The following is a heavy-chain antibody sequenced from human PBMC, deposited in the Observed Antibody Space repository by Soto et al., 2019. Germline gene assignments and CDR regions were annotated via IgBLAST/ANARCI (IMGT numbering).Heavy chain of an antibody. CDR3: ARSGVDIVATISFDY. CDR2: IYYTGST. CDR1: GGSVSSGSYY. D-gene: IGHD5-12*01. V-gene: IGHV4-61*01. J-gene: IGHJ4*02. Sequence: QVQLQESGPGLVKPSETLSLTCTVSGGSVSSGSYYWSWIRQPPGKGLEWIGYIYYTGSTKYNPSLKSRVTISVDTPKNQFSLKLSFVTAADTAVYYCARSGVDIVATISFDYWGQGTLVTVSS.